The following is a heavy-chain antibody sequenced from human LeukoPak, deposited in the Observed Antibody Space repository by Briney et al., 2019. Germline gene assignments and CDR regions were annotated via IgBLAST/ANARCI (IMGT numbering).Heavy chain of an antibody. Sequence: KPSETLSFTCAGSGFSTNTINCGRRVRQPPGKGLEWIGEVHLDGRTNYNPSLKSRLIMSVGLPENHISLKLPSVTAAATDDYDCSLGFGVYGHLDYSGQGTLVTVSS. CDR3: SLGFGVYGHLDY. CDR2: VHLDGRT. J-gene: IGHJ4*02. D-gene: IGHD3-10*01. V-gene: IGHV4-4*02. CDR1: GFSTNTINC.